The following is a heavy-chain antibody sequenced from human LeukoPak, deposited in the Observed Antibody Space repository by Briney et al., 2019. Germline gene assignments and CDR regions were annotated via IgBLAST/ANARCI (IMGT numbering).Heavy chain of an antibody. CDR2: ICVSGAST. J-gene: IGHJ4*02. V-gene: IGHV3-23*01. CDR1: GFTFSSYA. CDR3: AKVGYSYGFNYLDY. D-gene: IGHD5-18*01. Sequence: VGSLRLSCAASGFTFSSYAMSWVRQAPGKGLEWVSAICVSGASTYYADYVKGRFTISRDNSKKTLYLQMNSLRAEDTAVYYCAKVGYSYGFNYLDYWGQGTLVTVSS.